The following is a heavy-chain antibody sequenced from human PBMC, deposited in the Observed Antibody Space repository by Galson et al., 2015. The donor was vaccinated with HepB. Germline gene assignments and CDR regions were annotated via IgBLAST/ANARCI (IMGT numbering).Heavy chain of an antibody. V-gene: IGHV1-3*01. CDR1: GYTFTSYA. CDR3: AREMKGITMIVVVMLFDY. J-gene: IGHJ4*02. D-gene: IGHD3-22*01. CDR2: INAGNGNT. Sequence: SVKVSCKASGYTFTSYAMHWVRQAPGQRLEWMGWINAGNGNTKYSQKFQGRVTITRDTSASTAYMELSSLRSEDTAVYYCAREMKGITMIVVVMLFDYWGQGTLVTVSS.